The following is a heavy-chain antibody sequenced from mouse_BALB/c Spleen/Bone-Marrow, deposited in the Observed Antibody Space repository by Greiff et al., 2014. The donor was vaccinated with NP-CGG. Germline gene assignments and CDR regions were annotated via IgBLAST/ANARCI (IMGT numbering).Heavy chain of an antibody. J-gene: IGHJ3*01. CDR1: GHAFTNYL. D-gene: IGHD2-1*01. Sequence: VQLQQSGAELVRPGTSVKVSCKASGHAFTNYLIEWVKQRPGQGLEWIGVINPGSGGTNYNEKFKGKATLTADKSSSTAYMQLSSLTSDDSAVYFCARRDGNYAWFAYWGQGTLVTVSA. CDR3: ARRDGNYAWFAY. V-gene: IGHV1-54*03. CDR2: INPGSGGT.